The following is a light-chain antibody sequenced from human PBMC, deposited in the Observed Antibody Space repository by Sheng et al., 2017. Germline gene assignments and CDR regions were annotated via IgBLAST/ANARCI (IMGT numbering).Light chain of an antibody. J-gene: IGLJ3*02. CDR2: LAGSGTY. V-gene: IGLV4-60*03. CDR1: SGHSGYI. Sequence: QPVLTQSSSASASLGSSVKLTCTLNSGHSGYIIAWHQQQPGKAPRYLMKLAGSGTYSKGSGVPDRFSGSSSGADRYLTISDLQSEDEADYYCETWDNNIQVFGGGT. CDR3: ETWDNNIQV.